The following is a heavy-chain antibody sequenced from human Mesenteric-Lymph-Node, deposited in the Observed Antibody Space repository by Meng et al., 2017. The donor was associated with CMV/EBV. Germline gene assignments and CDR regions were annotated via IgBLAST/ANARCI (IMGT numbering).Heavy chain of an antibody. CDR2: IYYSGST. Sequence: SETLSLTCTVSGGSINSNNYYWAWTRQSPGKGLEWIGSIYYSGSTYYNSSLWSRVTISIDTSKNQFSLNLSSVTAADTAFYYCALYHYYCYGFDVWGQGTTVTVSS. D-gene: IGHD3-16*01. CDR1: GGSINSNNYY. J-gene: IGHJ6*02. V-gene: IGHV4-39*01. CDR3: ALYHYYCYGFDV.